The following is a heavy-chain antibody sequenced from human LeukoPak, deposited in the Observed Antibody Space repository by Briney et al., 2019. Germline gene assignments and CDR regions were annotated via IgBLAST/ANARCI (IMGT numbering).Heavy chain of an antibody. CDR3: AKDGTSYYYIYY. CDR1: GFTFSGSA. Sequence: GGSLRLSCAASGFTFSGSAMHWVRQAPGKGREWLAFIRYDGSNTYYADSVKGRFTVSRDDSKNTLYLQMNSLRGDDTAVYYCAKDGTSYYYIYYWGQGTLVTVSS. D-gene: IGHD2/OR15-2a*01. J-gene: IGHJ4*02. CDR2: IRYDGSNT. V-gene: IGHV3-30*02.